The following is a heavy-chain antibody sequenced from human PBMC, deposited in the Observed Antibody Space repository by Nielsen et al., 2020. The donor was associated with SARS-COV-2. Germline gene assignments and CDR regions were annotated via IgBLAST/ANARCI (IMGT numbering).Heavy chain of an antibody. CDR1: AFTFSTYW. J-gene: IGHJ4*02. D-gene: IGHD6-13*01. Sequence: GESLKISCAASAFTFSTYWMHWVRQAPGKGLVWVSRINSDGSSTSYADSVKGRFTISRDNAKNSLYLQMNSLRAEDTAVYYCAREYSSSIHFDYWGQGTLVTVSS. CDR3: AREYSSSIHFDY. CDR2: INSDGSST. V-gene: IGHV3-74*01.